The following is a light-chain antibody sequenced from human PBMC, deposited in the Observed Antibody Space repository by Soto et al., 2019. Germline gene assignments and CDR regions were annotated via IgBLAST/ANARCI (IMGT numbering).Light chain of an antibody. CDR1: SGSIASNY. J-gene: IGLJ2*01. CDR3: QSYDSSNHVV. CDR2: EDN. Sequence: FMLTQPHSVSESPGKTVTISCTRSSGSIASNYVQWYQQRPGSAPTTVIYEDNQRPSGVPDRFSGSIDSSSNSASLTISGLKAEDEADYYWQSYDSSNHVVFGGGTKLTVL. V-gene: IGLV6-57*04.